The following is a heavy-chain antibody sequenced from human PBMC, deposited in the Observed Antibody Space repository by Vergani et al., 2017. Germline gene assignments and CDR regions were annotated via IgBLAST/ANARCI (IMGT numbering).Heavy chain of an antibody. CDR2: SNAGTGNT. Sequence: QVQLVQSGAEVKKPGASVKVSCKASGYTFTSYAMHWVRQGPGQRLEWMGWSNAGTGNTKYSQKFQGIVTITRDTYASTAYMELSSLRSEDTAVYYCAREGFYDYVWGSYRLRGGYYFDYWGQGSLVTVSS. D-gene: IGHD3-16*02. CDR3: AREGFYDYVWGSYRLRGGYYFDY. V-gene: IGHV1-3*01. CDR1: GYTFTSYA. J-gene: IGHJ4*02.